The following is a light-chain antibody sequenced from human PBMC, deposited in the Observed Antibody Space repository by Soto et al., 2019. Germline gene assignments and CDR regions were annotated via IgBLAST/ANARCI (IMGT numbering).Light chain of an antibody. CDR2: STD. CDR3: AAWDDRLRGWV. Sequence: QSVLTQSPSASGTPGQRVTVSCSGSSSNIGTNFVFWYQQLPGTAPKVLIYSTDKRPSGVPDRFSGSKSGTSASLAISGLRSEDEAEYYCAAWDDRLRGWVFGGGTKLTVL. J-gene: IGLJ3*02. V-gene: IGLV1-47*01. CDR1: SSNIGTNF.